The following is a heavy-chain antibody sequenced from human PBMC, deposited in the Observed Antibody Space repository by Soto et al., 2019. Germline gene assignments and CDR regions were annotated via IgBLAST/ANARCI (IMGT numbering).Heavy chain of an antibody. J-gene: IGHJ6*02. V-gene: IGHV5-10-1*01. CDR1: GYSFTSYW. Sequence: AGESLKISCKGSGYSFTSYWISWVRQMPGKGLEWMGRIDPSDSYTNYSPSFQGHVTISADKSISTAYLQWSSLRASDTAMYYCASSTGGDDVAYYYGMDVWGQGTTVTVSS. CDR3: ASSTGGDDVAYYYGMDV. D-gene: IGHD2-2*01. CDR2: IDPSDSYT.